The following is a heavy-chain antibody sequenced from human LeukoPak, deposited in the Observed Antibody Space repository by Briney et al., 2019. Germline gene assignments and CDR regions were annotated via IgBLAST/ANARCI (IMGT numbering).Heavy chain of an antibody. CDR2: IIPIFGTA. CDR1: GGTFSSYA. Sequence: VASVNVSCKASGGTFSSYALSWVRQAPGQGLEWMGGIIPIFGTANYAQRFQGRVTITADESTSTAYMELSSLRSEDTAVYYCAAVVPAVMGYFDYWGQGTLVTVSS. CDR3: AAVVPAVMGYFDY. V-gene: IGHV1-69*13. D-gene: IGHD2-2*01. J-gene: IGHJ4*02.